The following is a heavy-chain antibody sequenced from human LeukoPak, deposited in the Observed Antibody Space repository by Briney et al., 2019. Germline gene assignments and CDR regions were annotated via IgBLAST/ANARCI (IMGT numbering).Heavy chain of an antibody. CDR2: ISSSSSTI. Sequence: GGSLRLSCAVSGFTFSSYSMNWVRQAPGKGLEWVSYISSSSSTIYYADSVKGQFTISRHNAKTSQYLQMNSLRDEATAVYYCARESKTVAGLDYWGQGTLVTVSS. J-gene: IGHJ4*02. D-gene: IGHD6-19*01. V-gene: IGHV3-48*02. CDR1: GFTFSSYS. CDR3: ARESKTVAGLDY.